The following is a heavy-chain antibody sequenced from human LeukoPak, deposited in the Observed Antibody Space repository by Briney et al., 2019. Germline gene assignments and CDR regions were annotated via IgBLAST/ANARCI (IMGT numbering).Heavy chain of an antibody. CDR1: GGSFSGYY. V-gene: IGHV4-34*01. CDR2: INHSGST. CDR3: ARYVYYGSEFFDY. D-gene: IGHD3-10*01. J-gene: IGHJ4*02. Sequence: SETLSLTCAVYGGSFSGYYWSWIRQPPGKGLEWIGEINHSGSTNYNPSLKSRVTISVDTSKNQSSLKLSSVTAADTAVYYCARYVYYGSEFFDYWGQGTLVTVSS.